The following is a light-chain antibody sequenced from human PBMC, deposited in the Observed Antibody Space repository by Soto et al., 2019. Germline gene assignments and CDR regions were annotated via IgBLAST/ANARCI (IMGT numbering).Light chain of an antibody. CDR2: EGS. Sequence: QPVLTQPASVSGSPGQSITISCTGSSSDVGSYNLVSWYQQHPGKAPKLMIYEGSKRPSGVSNRFSGSKSGNTASLTISGLQAEDEADYYCCSYTDGSTSVVFGGGTKLTVL. CDR3: CSYTDGSTSVV. V-gene: IGLV2-23*01. J-gene: IGLJ2*01. CDR1: SSDVGSYNL.